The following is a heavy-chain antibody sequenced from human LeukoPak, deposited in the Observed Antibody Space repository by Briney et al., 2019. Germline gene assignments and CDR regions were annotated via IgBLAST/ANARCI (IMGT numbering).Heavy chain of an antibody. CDR1: GGSFSGYY. CDR2: INHSGST. Sequence: SETLSLTCAVYGGSFSGYYWSWIRQPPGKGLEWIGEINHSGSTNYNPSLKSRVTISVDTPKNQFSLKLSSVTAADTAVYYCARHRVGSSWPIFDYWGQGTLVTVSS. CDR3: ARHRVGSSWPIFDY. V-gene: IGHV4-34*01. J-gene: IGHJ4*02. D-gene: IGHD6-13*01.